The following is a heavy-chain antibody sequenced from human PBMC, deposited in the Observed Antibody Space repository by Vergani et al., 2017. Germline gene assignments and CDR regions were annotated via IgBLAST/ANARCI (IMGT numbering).Heavy chain of an antibody. CDR3: ARVANYDLWSGYYPLDY. Sequence: QVQLVQSGAEVKKPGSSVKVSCKASGGTFSSYTISWVRQAPGQGLEWMGRIIPILGIANYAQKFQGRVTITADKATSTAYMELSSLRSEDTAVYYCARVANYDLWSGYYPLDYWGLGTLVTVSS. D-gene: IGHD3-3*01. CDR2: IIPILGIA. J-gene: IGHJ4*02. CDR1: GGTFSSYT. V-gene: IGHV1-69*02.